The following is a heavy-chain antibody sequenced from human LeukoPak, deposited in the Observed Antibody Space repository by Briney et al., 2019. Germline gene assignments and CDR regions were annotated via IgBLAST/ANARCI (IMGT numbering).Heavy chain of an antibody. D-gene: IGHD3-22*01. CDR1: GGSISSGDYY. J-gene: IGHJ4*02. V-gene: IGHV4-30-4*01. CDR3: ARATDYYDSSGYYGSSSVLDY. CDR2: IYYSGST. Sequence: SETLSLTCTVSGGSISSGDYYWSWIRQPPGKGLEWIGYIYYSGSTYYNPSLKSRVTISVDTSKDQFSLKLSSVTAADTAVYYCARATDYYDSSGYYGSSSVLDYWGQGTLVTVSS.